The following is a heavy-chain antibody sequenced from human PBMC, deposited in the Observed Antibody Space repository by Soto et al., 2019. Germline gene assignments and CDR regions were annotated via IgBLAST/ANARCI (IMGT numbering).Heavy chain of an antibody. V-gene: IGHV4-59*01. J-gene: IGHJ4*02. CDR2: IYYSGST. D-gene: IGHD3-22*01. CDR3: AREFYYDSSGIGFDS. CDR1: GGSIDSYY. Sequence: TSETLSLTCTVSGGSIDSYYWSWIRQPPGKGLEWIGYIYYSGSTNYNPSLKSRVTISVDTSKNQFSLKLSSVTAADTAIYYCAREFYYDSSGIGFDSWGQGTLVTVSS.